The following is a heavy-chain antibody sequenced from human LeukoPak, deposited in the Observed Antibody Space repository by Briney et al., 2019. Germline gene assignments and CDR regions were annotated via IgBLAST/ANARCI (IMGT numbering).Heavy chain of an antibody. CDR3: AREDAIAAAGTHWYYYYYGMDV. CDR2: IYYSGST. D-gene: IGHD6-13*01. J-gene: IGHJ6*02. CDR1: GGSVSSGSYY. V-gene: IGHV4-61*01. Sequence: SETLSLTCTVSGGSVSSGSYYWSWIRQPPGKGLEWIGYIYYSGSTNYNPSLKSRVTISVDTSKNQFSLKLSSVTAADTAVYYCAREDAIAAAGTHWYYYYYGMDVWGQGTTVTVSS.